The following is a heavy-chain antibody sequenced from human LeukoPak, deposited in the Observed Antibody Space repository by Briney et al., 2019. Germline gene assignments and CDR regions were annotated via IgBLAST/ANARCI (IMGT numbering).Heavy chain of an antibody. V-gene: IGHV4-39*07. D-gene: IGHD6-13*01. CDR2: IYYSGST. CDR3: VRDWPAAGLDPYFDY. J-gene: IGHJ4*02. CDR1: GGSISSSSYY. Sequence: SETLSLTCTVSGGSISSSSYYWGWIRQPPGKGLEWIGSIYYSGSTYYNPSLKSRVTISVDTSKNQFSLKLSSVTAADTAVYYCVRDWPAAGLDPYFDYWGQGTLVTVSS.